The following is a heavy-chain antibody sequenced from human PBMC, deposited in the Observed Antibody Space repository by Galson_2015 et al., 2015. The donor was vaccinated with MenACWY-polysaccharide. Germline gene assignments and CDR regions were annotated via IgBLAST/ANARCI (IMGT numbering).Heavy chain of an antibody. CDR1: AYSFSSYW. Sequence: QSGAEVKKPGESLKISCKGSAYSFSSYWIGWVRQMPGKGLEWVGIIYPGDSDPRYSPSFQGQVTISADKSISTAYLQWSSLKASDTAMYYCATSPGGGIDGYNYGTHFDYWGQGTLVTVSS. CDR2: IYPGDSDP. D-gene: IGHD5-24*01. V-gene: IGHV5-51*03. J-gene: IGHJ4*02. CDR3: ATSPGGGIDGYNYGTHFDY.